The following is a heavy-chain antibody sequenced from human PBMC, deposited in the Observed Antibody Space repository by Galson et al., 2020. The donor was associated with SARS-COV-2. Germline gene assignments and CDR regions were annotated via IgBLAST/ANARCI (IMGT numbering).Heavy chain of an antibody. D-gene: IGHD3-16*01. V-gene: IGHV4-31*03. J-gene: IGHJ4*02. CDR2: IFSSGFT. CDR1: GGSITSGGSY. CDR3: ASGLGGDY. Sequence: SETLSLTCTVSGGSITSGGSYCSCTRQHTRQGLERIGYIFSSGFTFYTPSLRSRVTMSLDTSKNQFSLKLNSVTAADTAVYYCASGLGGDYWGQGTLVTVSS.